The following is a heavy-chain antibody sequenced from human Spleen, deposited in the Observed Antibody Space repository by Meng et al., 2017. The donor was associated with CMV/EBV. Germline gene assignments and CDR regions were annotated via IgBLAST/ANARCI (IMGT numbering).Heavy chain of an antibody. D-gene: IGHD2-21*02. V-gene: IGHV3-21*04. Sequence: LSLTCAASDFSFSTYSMNWVRQTPEKGLEWVSSINSRSTYVYYADSVKGRFAISRDNAKNSLYLQMNSLRVDDMATYYCARDPRDLGDRNWYFDLWGRGTLVTVSS. J-gene: IGHJ2*01. CDR1: DFSFSTYS. CDR2: INSRSTYV. CDR3: ARDPRDLGDRNWYFDL.